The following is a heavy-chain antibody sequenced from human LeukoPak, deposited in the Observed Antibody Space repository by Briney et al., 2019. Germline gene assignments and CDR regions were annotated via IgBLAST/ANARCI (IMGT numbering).Heavy chain of an antibody. J-gene: IGHJ6*03. V-gene: IGHV3-23*01. Sequence: PGGSLRLSCAASGFTFSSYSMNWVRQAPGKGLEWVSAISGSGGSTYYADSVKGRFTISRDNSKNTLYLQMNSLRAEDTAVYYCAKGGPDWDYYYYMDVWGKGTTVTVSS. CDR1: GFTFSSYS. CDR3: AKGGPDWDYYYYMDV. CDR2: ISGSGGST. D-gene: IGHD3/OR15-3a*01.